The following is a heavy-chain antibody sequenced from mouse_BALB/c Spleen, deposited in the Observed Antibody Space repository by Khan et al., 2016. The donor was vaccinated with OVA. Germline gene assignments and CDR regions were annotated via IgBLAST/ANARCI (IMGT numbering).Heavy chain of an antibody. CDR3: ARDGSRYNYAMDY. CDR2: ISYSGST. D-gene: IGHD2-3*01. CDR1: GYSITSDYA. Sequence: EVQLQESGPGLVKPSQSLSLTCTVTGYSITSDYAWNWIRQFPGNKLEWMGYISYSGSTNYNPAIKSRISINRDTSKNPFFLQLNSVTTEDTSTYYCARDGSRYNYAMDYWGQGTSVTVSS. J-gene: IGHJ4*01. V-gene: IGHV3-2*02.